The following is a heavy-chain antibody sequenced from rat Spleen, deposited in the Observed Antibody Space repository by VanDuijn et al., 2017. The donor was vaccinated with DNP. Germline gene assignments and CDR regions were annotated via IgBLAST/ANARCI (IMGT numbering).Heavy chain of an antibody. CDR1: GFSLTTYG. D-gene: IGHD1-3*01. CDR2: IWGDGST. CDR3: AVNYGSYGYSMDA. Sequence: QVQLKESGPGMVQPSQTLPLTCTVSGFSLTTYGVHWVRQAPGKGLEWMGIIWGDGSTNYNSALKSRLSLSRDTSKSQVFLTMNSLQTDDTAVYYCAVNYGSYGYSMDAWGQGTSVTVSS. V-gene: IGHV2-77*01. J-gene: IGHJ4*01.